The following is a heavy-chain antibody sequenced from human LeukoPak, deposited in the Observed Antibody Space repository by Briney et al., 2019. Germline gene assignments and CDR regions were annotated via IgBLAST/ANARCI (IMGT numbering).Heavy chain of an antibody. CDR1: GFTFSSYA. J-gene: IGHJ4*02. CDR2: ISGSGGST. CDR3: ARGFVIFGVVMGFDY. D-gene: IGHD3-3*01. V-gene: IGHV3-23*01. Sequence: GGSLRLSCAASGFTFSSYAMSWVRQAPGKGLEWVSAISGSGGSTYYADSVKGRSTISRDNSKNTLYLQMNSLRAEDTAVYYCARGFVIFGVVMGFDYWGQGTLVTVSS.